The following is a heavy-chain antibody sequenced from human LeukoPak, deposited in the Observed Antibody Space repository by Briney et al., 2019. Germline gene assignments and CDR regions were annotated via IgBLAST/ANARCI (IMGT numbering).Heavy chain of an antibody. V-gene: IGHV3-23*01. CDR2: VGGTGADK. Sequence: PGRSLRLSCLGTGFTFSLQDMNWVRQAPGKGLEWVATVGGTGADKWYADAVKGRFTISRDNSKNTMYLRMRSLRADDTAVYYCTRNAGLDSWGPGTLVTVST. J-gene: IGHJ4*02. CDR3: TRNAGLDS. CDR1: GFTFSLQD.